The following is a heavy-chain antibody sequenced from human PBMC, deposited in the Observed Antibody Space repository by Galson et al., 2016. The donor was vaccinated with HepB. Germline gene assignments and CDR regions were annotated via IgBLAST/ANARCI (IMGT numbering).Heavy chain of an antibody. CDR3: AGDWLVAVVDY. V-gene: IGHV1-18*01. CDR2: ISAYNGNT. CDR1: GYTFASYG. Sequence: SVKVSCKASGYTFASYGISWVRQAPGQGLEWMGWISAYNGNTNYAQKLQGRVTMTTDTSTSTAYMELRSLRSDDTAVYYCAGDWLVAVVDYWGQGTLVTVAS. D-gene: IGHD6-19*01. J-gene: IGHJ4*02.